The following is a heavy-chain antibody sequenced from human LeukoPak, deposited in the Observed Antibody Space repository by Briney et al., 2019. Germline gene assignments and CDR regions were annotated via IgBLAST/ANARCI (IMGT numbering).Heavy chain of an antibody. CDR3: ARAQWPYYYMDV. D-gene: IGHD2-8*01. V-gene: IGHV1-2*06. CDR2: INPNSGGT. Sequence: GASVKVSCXASGYTFTGYYMHWVRRAPGQGLEWMGRINPNSGGTNYAQKFQGRVTMTRDTSISTAYMELSRLRSDDTAVYYCARAQWPYYYMDVWGKGTTVTVSS. CDR1: GYTFTGYY. J-gene: IGHJ6*03.